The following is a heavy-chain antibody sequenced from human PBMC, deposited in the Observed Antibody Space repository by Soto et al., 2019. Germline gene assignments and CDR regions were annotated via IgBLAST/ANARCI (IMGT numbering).Heavy chain of an antibody. CDR3: ARRYGGNLDY. CDR2: IYYSGST. J-gene: IGHJ4*02. D-gene: IGHD4-17*01. V-gene: IGHV4-59*08. Sequence: SDTLSLTCTVSGGSISIYYWSWIRQPPGKGLEWIGYIYYSGSTNYNPSLKSRVTISVDTSKNQFSLKLSSVTAADTAVYYCARRYGGNLDYWGQGTLVTVSS. CDR1: GGSISIYY.